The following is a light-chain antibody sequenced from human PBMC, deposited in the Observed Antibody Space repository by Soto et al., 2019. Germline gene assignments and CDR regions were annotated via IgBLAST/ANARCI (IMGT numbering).Light chain of an antibody. CDR2: DAF. Sequence: DIQMTQSPSSLSASVGDRVSIACRATQSISNSLNWYKQNPGKAPELLIYDAFSLQDGVPSRFSGSGSGTDFTLTISSLQPEDFATYYCQHSYTFPTWTFGQGTTVEIK. CDR1: QSISNS. J-gene: IGKJ1*01. V-gene: IGKV1-39*01. CDR3: QHSYTFPTWT.